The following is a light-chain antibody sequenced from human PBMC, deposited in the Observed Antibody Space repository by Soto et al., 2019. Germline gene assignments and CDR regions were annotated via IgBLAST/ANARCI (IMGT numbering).Light chain of an antibody. Sequence: EIVLTQSPGTLSLSPGERDTLTCRASQSVSSSYLAWYQQKPGQAPRLLIYGASSRATGIPNRLSGSGSGTDFALTISRLEPEDFAVYYCQQYGSSFTFGPGTKVDIK. CDR2: GAS. CDR3: QQYGSSFT. CDR1: QSVSSSY. V-gene: IGKV3-20*01. J-gene: IGKJ3*01.